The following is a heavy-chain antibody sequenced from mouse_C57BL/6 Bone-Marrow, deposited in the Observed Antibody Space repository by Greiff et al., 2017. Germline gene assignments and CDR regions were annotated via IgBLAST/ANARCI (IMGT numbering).Heavy chain of an antibody. V-gene: IGHV1-54*01. CDR2: INPGSGGP. Sequence: VKLQESGAELVRPGTSVKVSCKASGYAFTNYLIEWVKQRPGQGLEWIGVINPGSGGPNYNEKFKGKATLTADKSSSPAYMQLRSLTSEDYAGYFCARLTGTLGVWMDYWGQGTSVTVSS. CDR3: ARLTGTLGVWMDY. J-gene: IGHJ4*01. D-gene: IGHD4-1*01. CDR1: GYAFTNYL.